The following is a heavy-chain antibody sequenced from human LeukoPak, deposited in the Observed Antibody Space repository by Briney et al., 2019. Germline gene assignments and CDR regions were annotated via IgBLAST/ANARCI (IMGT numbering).Heavy chain of an antibody. CDR1: GYTFTGYY. Sequence: GASVKVSCKASGYTFTGYYMHWVRQAPRQGLEWMGWINPNSGGTNYAQKFQGRVTMTRDTSISTAYMELSRLRSDDTAVYYCAREHSFDWNYAYDPWGQGTLVTVSS. J-gene: IGHJ5*02. V-gene: IGHV1-2*02. D-gene: IGHD1-7*01. CDR2: INPNSGGT. CDR3: AREHSFDWNYAYDP.